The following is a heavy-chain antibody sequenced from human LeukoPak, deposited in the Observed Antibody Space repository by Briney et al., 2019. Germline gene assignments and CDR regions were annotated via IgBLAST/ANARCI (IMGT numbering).Heavy chain of an antibody. J-gene: IGHJ4*02. V-gene: IGHV3-74*01. CDR3: TRAPVTTWAHDY. CDR1: GFTFSSCW. D-gene: IGHD4-17*01. Sequence: PGGSLRLSCAASGFTFSSCWMYWVRQAPGKGLVWVSRINSDGSSTTYADSVKGRFTISRDNAKNTLYLQMNSLRAEDTAVYYCTRAPVTTWAHDYWGQGTLVTVSS. CDR2: INSDGSST.